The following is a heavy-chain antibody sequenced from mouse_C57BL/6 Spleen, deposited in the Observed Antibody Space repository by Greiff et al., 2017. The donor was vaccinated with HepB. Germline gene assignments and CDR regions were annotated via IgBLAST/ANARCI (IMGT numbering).Heavy chain of an antibody. CDR3: ARVYDYDEGGFDY. CDR2: INYDGSST. D-gene: IGHD2-4*01. J-gene: IGHJ2*01. V-gene: IGHV5-16*01. Sequence: EVKLVESEGGLVQPGSSMKLSCTASGFTFSDYYMAWVRQVPEKGLEWVANINYDGSSTYYLDSLKSRFFISRDNAKNILYLQMSSLKSEDTATYYCARVYDYDEGGFDYWGQGTTLTVSS. CDR1: GFTFSDYY.